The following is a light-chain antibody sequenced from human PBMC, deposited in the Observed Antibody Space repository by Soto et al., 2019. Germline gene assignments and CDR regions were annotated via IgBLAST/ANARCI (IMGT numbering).Light chain of an antibody. J-gene: IGKJ4*01. Sequence: EIVLMQSPGTLSLSPGERATLSCRASQSVSSIYLAWYQQKPGQAPRLLIYGASSRATGIPDRFSGSGSGTDFTLTISRLEPEDFAVYYCQQYGSSALTLGGGTKVDIK. CDR2: GAS. CDR1: QSVSSIY. V-gene: IGKV3-20*01. CDR3: QQYGSSALT.